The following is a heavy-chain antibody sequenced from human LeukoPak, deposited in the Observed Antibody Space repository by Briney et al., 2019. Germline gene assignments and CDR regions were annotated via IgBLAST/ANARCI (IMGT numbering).Heavy chain of an antibody. CDR2: ISGSGGST. V-gene: IGHV3-23*01. Sequence: RPGGSLRLSCAASGFTFSSYAMSWVRQAPGKGLEWVSAISGSGGSTYYADSVKGRFTISRDNSKNTLYLQMNSLRAEDTAVYYCAKGWYYDFWSGYLDYWGQGTLVTVSS. D-gene: IGHD3-3*01. CDR3: AKGWYYDFWSGYLDY. CDR1: GFTFSSYA. J-gene: IGHJ4*02.